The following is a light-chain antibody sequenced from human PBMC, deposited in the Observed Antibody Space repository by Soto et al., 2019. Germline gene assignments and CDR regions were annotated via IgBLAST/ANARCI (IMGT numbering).Light chain of an antibody. Sequence: QSVLTQPASVSGSPGQSITISCTGTSSDVGGYNYVSWYQQHPGKAPKLMIYEVSNRPSGVSNRFSGSKSGNTASLTISGLQAEDEADYYCQAYDYSLIAFVFGGGTKLTVL. V-gene: IGLV2-14*01. J-gene: IGLJ3*02. CDR3: QAYDYSLIAFV. CDR2: EVS. CDR1: SSDVGGYNY.